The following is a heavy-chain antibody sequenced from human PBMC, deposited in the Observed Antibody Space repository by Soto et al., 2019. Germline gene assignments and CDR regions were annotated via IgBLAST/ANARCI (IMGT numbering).Heavy chain of an antibody. J-gene: IGHJ4*02. CDR2: IIPIFGTA. V-gene: IGHV1-69*06. D-gene: IGHD5-12*01. CDR3: ASLYSGYDSSDY. Sequence: GASVNVSCQGSGGTFISYDISWVRQAPGQGLEWMGGIIPIFGTANYAQKFQGRVTITADKSTSTAYMELSSLRSEDTAVYYCASLYSGYDSSDYWGQGTLVTVSS. CDR1: GGTFISYD.